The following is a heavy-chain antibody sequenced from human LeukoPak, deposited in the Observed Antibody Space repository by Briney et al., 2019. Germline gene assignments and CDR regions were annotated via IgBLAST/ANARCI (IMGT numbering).Heavy chain of an antibody. CDR1: GYTFTTYY. Sequence: ASVKVSCKASGYTFTTYYIHWVRQASGQGLEWMGIINPSGGSTTYAQKFQGRVTMTRDTSTSTVYMELSSLRSEDTAVYYCANTRDGYNGNYFDYWGQGTLDTVSS. CDR2: INPSGGST. V-gene: IGHV1-46*01. J-gene: IGHJ4*02. CDR3: ANTRDGYNGNYFDY. D-gene: IGHD5-24*01.